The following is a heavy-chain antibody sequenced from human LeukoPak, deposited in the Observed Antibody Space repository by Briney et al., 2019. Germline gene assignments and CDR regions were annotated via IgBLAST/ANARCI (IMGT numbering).Heavy chain of an antibody. D-gene: IGHD3-3*01. J-gene: IGHJ4*02. CDR1: GFTFSSFA. CDR2: IWYNGSNK. CDR3: AKASGGSGYYTTFDN. Sequence: GGSLRLSCAASGFTFSSFAMHWVRQAPGKGLEWVADIWYNGSNKYYAESVKGRFTISRDNSKNTLYLQMNSLRAEDTAEYYCAKASGGSGYYTTFDNWGQGTLVTVSS. V-gene: IGHV3-33*06.